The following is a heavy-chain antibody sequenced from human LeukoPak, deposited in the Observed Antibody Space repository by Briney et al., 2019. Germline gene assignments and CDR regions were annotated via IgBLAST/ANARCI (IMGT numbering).Heavy chain of an antibody. Sequence: GGSLRLSCAASGFTVSSNYMSWVRQAPGKGLEWVSVIYSGRSTYYADSVKGRFTISRDNSKNTLYLQMNSLRAEDTAVYYCARVKSRGWYSDYWGQGTLVTVSS. D-gene: IGHD6-19*01. CDR3: ARVKSRGWYSDY. CDR1: GFTVSSNY. J-gene: IGHJ4*02. CDR2: IYSGRST. V-gene: IGHV3-53*01.